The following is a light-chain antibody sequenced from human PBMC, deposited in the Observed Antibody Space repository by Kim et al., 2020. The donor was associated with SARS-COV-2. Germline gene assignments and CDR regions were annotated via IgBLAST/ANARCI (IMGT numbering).Light chain of an antibody. CDR1: DLESKR. Sequence: GKTARITCGANDLESKRVHWYQQKPGQAPVLIIFYDSDRPSGIPERLSGSHSGNTATLTISRVEAGDEADYYCEVWDTGSDHWVFGGGTQLTVL. CDR3: EVWDTGSDHWV. J-gene: IGLJ3*02. V-gene: IGLV3-21*04. CDR2: YDS.